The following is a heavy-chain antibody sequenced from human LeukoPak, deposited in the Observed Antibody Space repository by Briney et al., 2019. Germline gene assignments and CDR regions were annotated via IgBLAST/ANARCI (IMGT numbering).Heavy chain of an antibody. CDR1: GYTFTGYY. J-gene: IGHJ4*02. CDR3: ARASVLAAGSDY. CDR2: INPNSGGT. D-gene: IGHD6-13*01. V-gene: IGHV1-2*02. Sequence: ASVKVSCKASGYTFTGYYMHWVRQAPGQGLEWMGWINPNSGGTNYAQKFQGRVTMTRDTSISTAYVELSRLRSDDTAVYYCARASVLAAGSDYWGQGTLVTVSS.